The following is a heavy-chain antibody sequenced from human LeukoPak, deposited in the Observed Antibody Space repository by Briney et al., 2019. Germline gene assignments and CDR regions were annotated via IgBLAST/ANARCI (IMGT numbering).Heavy chain of an antibody. CDR1: GGSISGYY. CDR3: AKHSSGDYGNGVDI. V-gene: IGHV4-59*08. D-gene: IGHD4-17*01. Sequence: PSETLSLTCTVSGGSISGYYWSWIRQPPGKGLEWMGYIYFSGSTNYNPSLKSRVTILVDTSKNQFSLKLTSVTAADTAVYYCAKHSSGDYGNGVDIWGQGTMVTVSS. J-gene: IGHJ3*02. CDR2: IYFSGST.